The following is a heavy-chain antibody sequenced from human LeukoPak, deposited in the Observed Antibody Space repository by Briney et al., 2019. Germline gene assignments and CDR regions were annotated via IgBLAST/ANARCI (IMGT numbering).Heavy chain of an antibody. CDR2: IKEDGSEK. V-gene: IGHV3-7*01. Sequence: GGSLRLACAASGFTFSSYWMSWVRQAPGKGLERVANIKEDGSEKYYVDSVKGRFTISRDNAKNSLYLQVNSLRAEDTAVYYCARLRYPWYFDHWGQGTLVTVSS. CDR1: GFTFSSYW. D-gene: IGHD2-2*02. J-gene: IGHJ4*02. CDR3: ARLRYPWYFDH.